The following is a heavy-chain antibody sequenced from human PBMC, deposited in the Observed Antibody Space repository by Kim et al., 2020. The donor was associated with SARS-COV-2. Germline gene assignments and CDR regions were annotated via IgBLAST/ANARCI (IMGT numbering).Heavy chain of an antibody. CDR2: ISSSSSYI. CDR1: GFTFSSYS. J-gene: IGHJ4*02. D-gene: IGHD3-22*01. Sequence: GGSLRLSCAASGFTFSSYSMNWVRQAPGKGLEWVSSISSSSSYIYYADSVKGRFTISRDNAKNSLYLQMNSLRAEDTAVYYCIPHPGYYDSSGPDSFDYWGQGTLVTVSS. CDR3: IPHPGYYDSSGPDSFDY. V-gene: IGHV3-21*01.